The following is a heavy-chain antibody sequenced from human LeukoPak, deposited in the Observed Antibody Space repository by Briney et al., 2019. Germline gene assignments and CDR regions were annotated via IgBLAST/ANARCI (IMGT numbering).Heavy chain of an antibody. Sequence: QSGGSLRLSCAATGFTFNHYGMHWVRQAPGKGLEWVAVIWSDGTNRYYADSVKGRFTISRDDSGNKVYLQMNSLRPEDTGVYYCAKDAQRGFDYSNSLEYGGQGTPVTVST. CDR2: IWSDGTNR. CDR1: GFTFNHYG. J-gene: IGHJ4*02. CDR3: AKDAQRGFDYSNSLEY. V-gene: IGHV3-33*06. D-gene: IGHD4-11*01.